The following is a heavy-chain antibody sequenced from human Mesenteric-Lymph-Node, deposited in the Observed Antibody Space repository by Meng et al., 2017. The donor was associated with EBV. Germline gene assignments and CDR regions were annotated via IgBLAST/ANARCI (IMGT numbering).Heavy chain of an antibody. V-gene: IGHV3-74*01. CDR3: ARDSCSGGDCYSVYWFDP. D-gene: IGHD2-15*01. J-gene: IGHJ5*02. CDR1: GFTFNSYW. CDR2: ISYDGSDA. Sequence: DVQLVESGGGVVQPGXXXXLSCAASGFTFNSYWMHWVRQVPGKGLVWVSGISYDGSDARFADSVKGRFSISRDSAKSTVYLQMNSLRAEDTGVYYCARDSCSGGDCYSVYWFDPWGQGTLVTVSS.